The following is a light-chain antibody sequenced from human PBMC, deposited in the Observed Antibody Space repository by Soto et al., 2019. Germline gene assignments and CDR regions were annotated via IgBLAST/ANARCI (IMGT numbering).Light chain of an antibody. J-gene: IGLJ2*01. CDR1: RSDVGGYDY. Sequence: QSALTQPASVSGSPGQSITISCTGTRSDVGGYDYVSWYQQHPGKAPKVIIYDVTDRPSGVSTRFSGSRSGNTASLTISGLQAEDEADYYCTSYSSRTSFVVFGGGTQLTVL. CDR2: DVT. V-gene: IGLV2-14*01. CDR3: TSYSSRTSFVV.